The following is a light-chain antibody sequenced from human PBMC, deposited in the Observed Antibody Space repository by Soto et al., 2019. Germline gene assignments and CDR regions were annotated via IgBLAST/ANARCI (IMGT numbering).Light chain of an antibody. CDR3: QQYDSYSWT. CDR2: TSS. V-gene: IGKV1-39*01. Sequence: DIQMTQSPSSLSASVGDRVTIACRASQSVRSYLNWYQQKPGKAPKLLIYTSSSLQSGVSSRFSGSGSGTDFTLTISSLQPEDFATYYCQQYDSYSWTFGQGTKVDIK. CDR1: QSVRSY. J-gene: IGKJ1*01.